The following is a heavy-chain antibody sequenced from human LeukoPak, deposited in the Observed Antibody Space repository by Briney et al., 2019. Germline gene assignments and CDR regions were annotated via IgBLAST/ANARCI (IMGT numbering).Heavy chain of an antibody. V-gene: IGHV3-7*01. CDR3: ARVVGATSRNWFDP. Sequence: GGSLRLSCAASGFTFSSYGMHWVRQAPGKGLEWVPNIKQDGSEKYYVDSVKGRFTISRDNAKNSLYLQMNSLRAEDTAVYYCARVVGATSRNWFDPWGQGTLVTVSS. CDR1: GFTFSSYG. J-gene: IGHJ5*02. CDR2: IKQDGSEK. D-gene: IGHD1-26*01.